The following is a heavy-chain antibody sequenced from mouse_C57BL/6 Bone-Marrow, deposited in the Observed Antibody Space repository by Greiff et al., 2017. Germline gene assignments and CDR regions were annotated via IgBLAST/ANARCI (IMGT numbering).Heavy chain of an antibody. V-gene: IGHV5-16*01. Sequence: EVQRVESEGGLVQPGSSMKLSCTASGFTFSDYYMAWVRQVPEKGLEWVANINYDGSSTYYLDSLKSRFIISRDNAKNILYLQMSSLKSEDTATYYCARSSITTVVDWYFDVWGTGTTVTVSS. D-gene: IGHD1-1*01. J-gene: IGHJ1*03. CDR2: INYDGSST. CDR3: ARSSITTVVDWYFDV. CDR1: GFTFSDYY.